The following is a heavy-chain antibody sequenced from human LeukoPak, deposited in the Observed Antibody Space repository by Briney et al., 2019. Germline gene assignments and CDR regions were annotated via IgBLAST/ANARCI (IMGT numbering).Heavy chain of an antibody. CDR2: IYTSGST. CDR3: AREDLEDLGYYDFWSGYYYFGY. CDR1: GGSISSGSYY. V-gene: IGHV4-61*02. J-gene: IGHJ4*02. D-gene: IGHD3-3*01. Sequence: SETLSLTCTDSGGSISSGSYYWSWIRQPAGKGLEWIGRIYTSGSTDYNPSLKSRVTISVDTSKNQFSLKLSSVTAADTAVYYCAREDLEDLGYYDFWSGYYYFGYWGQGTLVTVSS.